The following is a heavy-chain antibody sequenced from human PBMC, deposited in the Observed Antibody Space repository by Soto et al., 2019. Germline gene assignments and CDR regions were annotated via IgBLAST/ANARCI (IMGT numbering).Heavy chain of an antibody. V-gene: IGHV4-39*01. CDR3: ARIEDTSSSWALGYSYGIDV. D-gene: IGHD6-13*01. CDR1: GGSLSSGSYY. J-gene: IGHJ6*02. Sequence: PSETLSLTCTVSGGSLSSGSYYWGWIRQPPGKGLEWIGSIYYSGSTYYNPSLKSRVTISVDTSKNQFSLKLSSVTAADSAVYYCARIEDTSSSWALGYSYGIDVRGQGTTVTVSS. CDR2: IYYSGST.